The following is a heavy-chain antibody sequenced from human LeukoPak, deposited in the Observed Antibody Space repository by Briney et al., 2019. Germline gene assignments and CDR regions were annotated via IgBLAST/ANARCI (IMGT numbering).Heavy chain of an antibody. V-gene: IGHV3-11*06. D-gene: IGHD6-13*01. CDR1: GFTFSDYY. Sequence: GGSLRLSCAASGFTFSDYYMSWIRLAPGKGLEWVSYISSSSSYTNYADSVKGRFTISRDNAKNSLYLQMNSLRAEDTAVYYCARDPGAAAGYNWFDPWGQGTLVTVSS. CDR2: ISSSSSYT. CDR3: ARDPGAAAGYNWFDP. J-gene: IGHJ5*02.